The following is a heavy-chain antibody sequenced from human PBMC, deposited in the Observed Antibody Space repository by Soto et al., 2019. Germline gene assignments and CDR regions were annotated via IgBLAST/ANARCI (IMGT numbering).Heavy chain of an antibody. D-gene: IGHD3-3*01. J-gene: IGHJ6*02. CDR3: ASGQSITIFGVVLKYGMDV. CDR1: GYTFTSYG. V-gene: IGHV1-18*01. CDR2: ISAYNGNT. Sequence: ASVKVSCKASGYTFTSYGISWVRQAPGQGLEWMGWISAYNGNTNYAQKLQGRVTMTTDTSTSTAYMELRSLRSDDTAVYYCASGQSITIFGVVLKYGMDVWGQVTTVTVS.